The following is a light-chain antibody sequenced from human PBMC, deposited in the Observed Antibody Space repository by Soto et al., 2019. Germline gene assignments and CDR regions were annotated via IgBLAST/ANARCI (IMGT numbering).Light chain of an antibody. CDR3: SSYTSSTTWI. Sequence: QSALTQPASVSGSPGQSITISCTGTNSDVGVYNYVSWYQQHPGKAPKLVIYEVSNRPSGISNRFSGSKSGNTASLTISGLQAEDEADYYCSSYTSSTTWIFGGGTKVTVL. V-gene: IGLV2-14*01. CDR2: EVS. CDR1: NSDVGVYNY. J-gene: IGLJ2*01.